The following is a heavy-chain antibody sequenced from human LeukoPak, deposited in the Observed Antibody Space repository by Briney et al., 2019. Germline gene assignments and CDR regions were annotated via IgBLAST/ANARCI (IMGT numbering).Heavy chain of an antibody. CDR1: GFTFSSYT. V-gene: IGHV3-23*01. CDR3: AKDLVGATGFDY. CDR2: ISGSGGSP. Sequence: PGGSLRLSCAASGFTFSSYTMTWVRQAPGKGLEWVSTISGSGGSPYYADSVKGRFTISRDNSKNTLYLQMYSLRAEDTAVYYCAKDLVGATGFDYWGQGTLVTVSS. D-gene: IGHD1-26*01. J-gene: IGHJ4*02.